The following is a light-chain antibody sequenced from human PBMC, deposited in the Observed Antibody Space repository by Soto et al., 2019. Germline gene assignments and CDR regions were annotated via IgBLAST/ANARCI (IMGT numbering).Light chain of an antibody. CDR1: SRDVGGYNY. CDR2: DVS. Sequence: QSALTQPASVSGSPGQSITISCTGTSRDVGGYNYVSWYQQHPGQAPKLMIYDVSNRPSGVSNRFSGSKSGNTASLTISGLQAEDEADYYCSSYTSSSTDVVFGGGTKLTVL. V-gene: IGLV2-14*01. CDR3: SSYTSSSTDVV. J-gene: IGLJ2*01.